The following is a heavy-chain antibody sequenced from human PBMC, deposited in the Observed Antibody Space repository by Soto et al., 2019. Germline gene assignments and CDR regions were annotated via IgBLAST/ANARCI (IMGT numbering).Heavy chain of an antibody. CDR2: VSYDGSKQ. CDR3: ARDRVYYYDNSGYYNFDY. V-gene: IGHV3-30-3*01. Sequence: QVQLVESGGGVVQPWRSLRVSCAASGFTFSNYAMHWVRQAPGKGLEWVAVVSYDGSKQFYADSVEGRFTISRDSSKSTLYLHMDNLRDEDTAVYYCARDRVYYYDNSGYYNFDYWGQGTLVTVSS. D-gene: IGHD3-22*01. J-gene: IGHJ4*02. CDR1: GFTFSNYA.